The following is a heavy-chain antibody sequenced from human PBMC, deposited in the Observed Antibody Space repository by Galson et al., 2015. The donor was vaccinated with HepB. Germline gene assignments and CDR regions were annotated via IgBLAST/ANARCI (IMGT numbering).Heavy chain of an antibody. CDR2: IWYDGSNK. V-gene: IGHV3-33*01. CDR3: ARDRGVAVAGLDY. Sequence: SLRLSCAASGFTFSNYGMHWVRQAPGKGLEWVAVIWYDGSNKYYADSVKGRFTISRDNSKNTLYLQMNSLRAEDTAVYYCARDRGVAVAGLDYWGQGTLVTVSS. CDR1: GFTFSNYG. D-gene: IGHD6-19*01. J-gene: IGHJ4*02.